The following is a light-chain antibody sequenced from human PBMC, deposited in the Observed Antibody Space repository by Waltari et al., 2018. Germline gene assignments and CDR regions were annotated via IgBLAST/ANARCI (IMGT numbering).Light chain of an antibody. Sequence: EVVLTQSPGTLSLSPGERATLSCRASQSVGRSLVRYQQKPGQAPRLLIYGASSRATGIPDRFSGSGSGTDFSLTISRLEPEDFAIYYCQKYERLPATFGQGTKVEIK. J-gene: IGKJ1*01. V-gene: IGKV3-20*01. CDR3: QKYERLPAT. CDR1: QSVGRS. CDR2: GAS.